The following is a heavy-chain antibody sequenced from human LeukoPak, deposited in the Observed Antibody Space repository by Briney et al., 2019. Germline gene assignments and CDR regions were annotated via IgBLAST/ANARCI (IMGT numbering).Heavy chain of an antibody. V-gene: IGHV4-34*01. CDR1: GGSFSGYY. J-gene: IGHJ4*02. Sequence: SETLSLTCAVYGGSFSGYYWSWIRQPPGKGLEWSGEINHSGSTNCNPSLKRRVTISVDTSKNQFSLKLSSVTAADTAVYYCARVGSLNFDYWGQGTLVTVSS. CDR3: ARVGSLNFDY. CDR2: INHSGST. D-gene: IGHD3-10*01.